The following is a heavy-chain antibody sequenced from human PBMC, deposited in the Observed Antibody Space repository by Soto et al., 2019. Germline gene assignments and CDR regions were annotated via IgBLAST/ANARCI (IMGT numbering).Heavy chain of an antibody. V-gene: IGHV4-59*01. CDR2: IYYSGST. CDR3: ARLTGDKDNDAFDI. CDR1: GGSISSYY. D-gene: IGHD7-27*01. J-gene: IGHJ3*02. Sequence: KQSQTLSLTCTVSGGSISSYYWSWIRQPPGKGLEWIGYIYYSGSTNYNPSLKSRVTISVDTSKNQFSLKLSSVTAADTAVYYCARLTGDKDNDAFDIWGQGTMVTVSS.